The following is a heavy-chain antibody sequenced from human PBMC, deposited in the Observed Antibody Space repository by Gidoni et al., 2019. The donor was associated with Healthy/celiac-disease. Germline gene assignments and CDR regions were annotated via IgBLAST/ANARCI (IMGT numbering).Heavy chain of an antibody. D-gene: IGHD6-6*01. J-gene: IGHJ5*02. Sequence: EVQLLQSGRRLAKPGASLRPSCAASGLTFRSHSMSGARQAPGKGLEWVSSISSSSSYIYYADSVKGRLTISRDNAKNSLYLQMNSLRAEDTAVYYCARDIEADSSSSGLWFDPWGQGTLVTVSS. CDR3: ARDIEADSSSSGLWFDP. V-gene: IGHV3-21*01. CDR2: ISSSSSYI. CDR1: GLTFRSHS.